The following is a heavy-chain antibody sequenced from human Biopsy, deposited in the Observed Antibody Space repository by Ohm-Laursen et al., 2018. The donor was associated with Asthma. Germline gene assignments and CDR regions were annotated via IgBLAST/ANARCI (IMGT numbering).Heavy chain of an antibody. CDR2: IYSGGTS. D-gene: IGHD3/OR15-3a*01. J-gene: IGHJ4*02. CDR1: GFAVSRDY. CDR3: ARVPAGFWTGYLASPDH. Sequence: SLRLSCAASGFAVSRDYMFWARQAPGKGLEWVSVIYSGGTSHTADSVRGRFTISRDYSKNTLYLQMHSLRAEDTAVYYCARVPAGFWTGYLASPDHWGQGTLVAVSS. V-gene: IGHV3-53*01.